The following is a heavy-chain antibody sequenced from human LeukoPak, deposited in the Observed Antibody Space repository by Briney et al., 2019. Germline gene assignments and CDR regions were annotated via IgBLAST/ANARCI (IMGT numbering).Heavy chain of an antibody. CDR3: ARVLSGSWDWFDP. J-gene: IGHJ5*02. Sequence: PAGGSLRLSCAASGFTFSRYWIHWVRQAPGKGLEWVSRINPDGSTTTYADSVEGRFTISRDNAKNTVYLQMNSLRAEDTAVYYCARVLSGSWDWFDPWGQGTLVTVSS. V-gene: IGHV3-74*01. CDR1: GFTFSRYW. D-gene: IGHD3-22*01. CDR2: INPDGSTT.